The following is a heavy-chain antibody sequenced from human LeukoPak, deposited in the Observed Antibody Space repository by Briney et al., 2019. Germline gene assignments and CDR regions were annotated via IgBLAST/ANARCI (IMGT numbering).Heavy chain of an antibody. CDR1: GGSISSGGYY. CDR2: IYHSGST. CDR3: ARSRQASGLFSS. Sequence: TLSLTCTVSGGSISSGGYYWSWIRQPPGKGLEWIGYIYHSGSTYYNPSLKSRVTISVDRSKNQFSLKLSSVTAADTAVYYCARSRQASGLFSSWGQGTLVVVSS. J-gene: IGHJ5*02. V-gene: IGHV4-30-2*01. D-gene: IGHD3-10*01.